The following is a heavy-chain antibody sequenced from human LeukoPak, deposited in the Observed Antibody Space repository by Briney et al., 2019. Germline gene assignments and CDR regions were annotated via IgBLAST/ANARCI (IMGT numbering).Heavy chain of an antibody. D-gene: IGHD3-3*01. CDR2: ISYDGSNK. CDR1: GFTFSSYA. V-gene: IGHV3-30-3*01. Sequence: SGGSLRLSCAASGFTFSSYAMHWVRQAPGKGLEWVAVISYDGSNKYYADSVKGRFTISGDNSKNTLYLQMNSLRAEDTAVYYCAAGWLLLGAFDIWGQGTMVTVSS. J-gene: IGHJ3*02. CDR3: AAGWLLLGAFDI.